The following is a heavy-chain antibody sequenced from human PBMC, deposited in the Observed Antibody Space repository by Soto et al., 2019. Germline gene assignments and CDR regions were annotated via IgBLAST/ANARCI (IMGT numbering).Heavy chain of an antibody. CDR3: AKSDLRYCSGGSCGYYYFDY. V-gene: IGHV3-23*01. Sequence: EVQLLESGGGLVQPGGSLRLSCAASGFTFSNYAMIWVRQAPGKGLEWVSVISGSGGTTHYADSVKGRFTISRDNSKNTLYLHMNYLRAEDTAVYYCAKSDLRYCSGGSCGYYYFDYWGQGTLATVSS. CDR2: ISGSGGTT. CDR1: GFTFSNYA. J-gene: IGHJ4*02. D-gene: IGHD2-15*01.